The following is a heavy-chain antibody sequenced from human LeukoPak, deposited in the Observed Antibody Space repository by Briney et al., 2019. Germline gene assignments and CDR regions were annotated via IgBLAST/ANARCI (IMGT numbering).Heavy chain of an antibody. CDR2: IIPILGIA. Sequence: ASVKVSCKASGYTFTSYGISWVRQAPGQGLEWMGRIIPILGIANYAQKFQGRVTITADKSTSTAYMELSSLRSEDTAVYYCARENDFWSGYSPTTPYYFDYWGQGTLVTVSS. V-gene: IGHV1-69*04. CDR3: ARENDFWSGYSPTTPYYFDY. CDR1: GYTFTSYG. J-gene: IGHJ4*02. D-gene: IGHD3-3*01.